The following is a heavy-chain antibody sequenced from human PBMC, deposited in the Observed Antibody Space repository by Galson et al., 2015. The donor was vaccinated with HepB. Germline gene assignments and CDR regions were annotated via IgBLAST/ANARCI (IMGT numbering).Heavy chain of an antibody. CDR2: ISFAGDKK. Sequence: SLRLSCAAFGFTVSTSSMHWIRQAPGKGLEWVALISFAGDKKHYTDSVKGRFIISRDNSKNTLYLEMNSLTTDDRAVYYCAREGSAKKLNYWGQGALVSVSS. CDR1: GFTVSTSS. J-gene: IGHJ4*02. V-gene: IGHV3-30-3*01. D-gene: IGHD1-26*01. CDR3: AREGSAKKLNY.